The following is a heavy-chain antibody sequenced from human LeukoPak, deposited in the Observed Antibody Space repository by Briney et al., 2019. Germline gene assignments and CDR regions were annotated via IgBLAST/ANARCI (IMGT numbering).Heavy chain of an antibody. V-gene: IGHV3-30*04. D-gene: IGHD6-13*01. CDR3: AKSSAYSSSWYYFDY. CDR1: GFTFSSYA. CDR2: ISYDGSNK. Sequence: PGRSLRLSCAASGFTFSSYAMHWVRQAPGKGLEWVAVISYDGSNKYYADSVKGRFTNSRDNSKNTLYLQMNSLRAEDTAVYYCAKSSAYSSSWYYFDYWGQGTLVTVSS. J-gene: IGHJ4*02.